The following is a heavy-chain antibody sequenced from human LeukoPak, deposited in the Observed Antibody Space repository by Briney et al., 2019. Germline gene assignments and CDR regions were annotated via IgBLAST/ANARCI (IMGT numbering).Heavy chain of an antibody. CDR2: INHSGST. V-gene: IGHV4-34*01. CDR3: ATSEGPYYFDY. J-gene: IGHJ4*02. Sequence: PSETLSLTCAVYGGSFSGYYWSWIRQPPVKELEWIGEINHSGSTNYNPSLKSRVTISVDTSKNQFSLKLSSVTAADTAVYYCATSEGPYYFDYWGQGTLVTVSS. CDR1: GGSFSGYY.